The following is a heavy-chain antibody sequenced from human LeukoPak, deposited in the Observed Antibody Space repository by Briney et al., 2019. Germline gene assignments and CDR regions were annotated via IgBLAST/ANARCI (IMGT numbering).Heavy chain of an antibody. J-gene: IGHJ5*02. CDR1: GYTFTGYY. CDR2: INPNSGGT. Sequence: ASVKISCKASGYTFTGYYMHWVRQAPGQGLEWLGWINPNSGGTNYAQKFQGRVTMTRDTSISTAYMELIRLRSDDTAVYYCARDRSLVRGATRTNWFDPWGQGTLVTVSS. D-gene: IGHD3-10*02. CDR3: ARDRSLVRGATRTNWFDP. V-gene: IGHV1-2*02.